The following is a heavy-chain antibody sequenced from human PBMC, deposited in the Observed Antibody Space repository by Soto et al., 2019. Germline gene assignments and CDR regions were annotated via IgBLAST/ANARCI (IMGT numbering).Heavy chain of an antibody. V-gene: IGHV4-30-4*01. CDR1: GGSISSGDYY. J-gene: IGHJ5*02. Sequence: PSETLSLTCTVSGGSISSGDYYWSWIRQPPGKGLEWIGYIYYSGSTYYNPSLKSRVTISIDTSKNQFSLKLSSVTAADTAVYYCASAMTTLDWFDPWGQGALVT. CDR2: IYYSGST. D-gene: IGHD4-17*01. CDR3: ASAMTTLDWFDP.